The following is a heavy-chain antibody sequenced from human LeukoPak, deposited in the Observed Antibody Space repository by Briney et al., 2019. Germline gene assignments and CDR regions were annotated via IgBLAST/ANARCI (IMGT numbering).Heavy chain of an antibody. J-gene: IGHJ4*02. D-gene: IGHD6-13*01. CDR3: ASSWAYFDS. CDR1: GFTFSSYG. Sequence: GGSLRLSCAASGFTFSSYGMHWVRQAPGKGLEWVAVISYDGSNKYYADSVKGRFTISRDNSKNTLYLQMNSLRAEDTAVYYCASSWAYFDSWGQGTLVTDPS. CDR2: ISYDGSNK. V-gene: IGHV3-30*03.